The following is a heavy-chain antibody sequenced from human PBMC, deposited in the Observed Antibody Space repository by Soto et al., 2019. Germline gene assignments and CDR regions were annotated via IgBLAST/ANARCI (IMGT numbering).Heavy chain of an antibody. Sequence: QVQLVQSGAEVKKPGASVKVSCKASGYTFTSYGISWVRQAPGQGLEWMGWISANNGNTKYAQNFQGRVTMTTDTSTITAYMELSSLRSDDTAVYYCARAYSPGLFDPWGQGTLVTVSS. V-gene: IGHV1-18*01. J-gene: IGHJ5*02. CDR3: ARAYSPGLFDP. CDR2: ISANNGNT. D-gene: IGHD2-15*01. CDR1: GYTFTSYG.